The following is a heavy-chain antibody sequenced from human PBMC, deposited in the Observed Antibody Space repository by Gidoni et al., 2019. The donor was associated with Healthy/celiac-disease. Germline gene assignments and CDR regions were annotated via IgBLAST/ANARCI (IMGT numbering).Heavy chain of an antibody. V-gene: IGHV3-23*01. D-gene: IGHD6-19*01. Sequence: EVQLLESGGGLVQPGGSLRLSCAASGFTFSSYAMSWVRQAPGKGLEWVSAISGSGGSTYYADSVKGRFTISRDNSKNTLYLQMNSLRAEDTAVYYCAKVQNDSSGWHYYYYYGMDVWGQGTTVTVSS. CDR1: GFTFSSYA. J-gene: IGHJ6*02. CDR3: AKVQNDSSGWHYYYYYGMDV. CDR2: ISGSGGST.